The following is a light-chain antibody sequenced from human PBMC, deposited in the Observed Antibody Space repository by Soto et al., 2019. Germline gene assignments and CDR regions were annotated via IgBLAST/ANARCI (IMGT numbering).Light chain of an antibody. CDR2: GAS. CDR1: QTVSSNS. J-gene: IGKJ2*01. CDR3: QHYVTSPYT. V-gene: IGKV3-20*01. Sequence: EIVLTQSPGSLSLSPGERATLSCRASQTVSSNSLAWYQQKPGQAPRLLIYGASTRATGIPDRFSGSESGTDFTLTISRLEPEDFAVFYCQHYVTSPYTFGQGTKLEMK.